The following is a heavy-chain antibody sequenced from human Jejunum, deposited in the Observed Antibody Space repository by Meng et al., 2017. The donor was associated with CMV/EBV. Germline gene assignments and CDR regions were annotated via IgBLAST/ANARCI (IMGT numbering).Heavy chain of an antibody. CDR3: ARGVGDY. CDR1: GGSVSDYN. J-gene: IGHJ4*02. D-gene: IGHD1-26*01. CDR2: IIRGGAT. V-gene: IGHV4-34*01. Sequence: ATLSLTCAVYGGSVSDYNWSWFRQTPGKGLEWIGEIIRGGATNYNPSLNSRLTISIDTSKNQLSLKVTSVTAADTAIYYCARGVGDYWGQGTLVTVSS.